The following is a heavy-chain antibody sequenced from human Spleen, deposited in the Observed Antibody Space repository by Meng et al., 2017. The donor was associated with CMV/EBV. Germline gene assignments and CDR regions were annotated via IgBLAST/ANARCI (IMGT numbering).Heavy chain of an antibody. CDR2: MWYDGTNK. CDR3: AGAYSNSASFDY. V-gene: IGHV3-33*01. CDR1: AFTFRSYG. Sequence: CAASAFTFRSYGIHWVRQAPGKGLEWVAVMWYDGTNKYYADSVKGRFTISRDNSKNTLYLQMNSLRGEDTAVYYCAGAYSNSASFDYWGQGTLVTVSS. J-gene: IGHJ4*02. D-gene: IGHD6-6*01.